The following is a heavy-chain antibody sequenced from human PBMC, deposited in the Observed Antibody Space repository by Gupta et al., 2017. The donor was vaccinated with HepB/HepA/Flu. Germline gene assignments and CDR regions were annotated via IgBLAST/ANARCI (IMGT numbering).Heavy chain of an antibody. D-gene: IGHD5-24*01. J-gene: IGHJ6*02. CDR1: GYAFTYHW. V-gene: IGHV5-51*01. CDR3: ARQRRDGFISYYYYGLDV. CDR2: IYPGDSDT. Sequence: EVQLGQSGAEVNKPGDPLKIYCKGSGYAFTYHWIGWGRQTTGKGLEWMGVIYPGDSDTKYSPSFQGQVTISVDKSIITAYLQWSSLRASDTAIYYCARQRRDGFISYYYYGLDVWGQGTPVTVSS.